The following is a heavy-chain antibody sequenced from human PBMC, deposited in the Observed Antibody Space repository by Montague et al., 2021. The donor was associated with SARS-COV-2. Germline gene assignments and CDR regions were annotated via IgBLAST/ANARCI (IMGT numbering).Heavy chain of an antibody. CDR1: GGSISSSSYY. CDR3: ATQEDPSGWIPGPFDF. Sequence: SETLSLTYTVSGGSISSSSYYWAWIRQPPGKGLEWIGSIYYRGSTYYNPSLKSRVFISVDTSKNQLSLTLTSVTAADTAVYYCATQEDPSGWIPGPFDFWGQGTLLSVSS. CDR2: IYYRGST. J-gene: IGHJ4*02. D-gene: IGHD6-19*01. V-gene: IGHV4-39*01.